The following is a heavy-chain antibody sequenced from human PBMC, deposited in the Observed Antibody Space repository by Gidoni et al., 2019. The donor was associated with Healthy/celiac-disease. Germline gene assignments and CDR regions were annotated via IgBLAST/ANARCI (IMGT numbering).Heavy chain of an antibody. D-gene: IGHD2-15*01. V-gene: IGHV3-13*05. CDR2: MGTAGDP. J-gene: IGHJ3*02. CDR3: ARTPFEGYCSGGSCYDWGGAFDI. CDR1: GFTFSRYD. Sequence: EVQLVESGGGLVQPWGSLRLSCAASGFTFSRYDMHWGRQSTGKGLEWVPAMGTAGDPYYPGSVKGRFTISREDAKNSLYLQMNSLRAEDTAVYYCARTPFEGYCSGGSCYDWGGAFDIWGQGTMVTVSS.